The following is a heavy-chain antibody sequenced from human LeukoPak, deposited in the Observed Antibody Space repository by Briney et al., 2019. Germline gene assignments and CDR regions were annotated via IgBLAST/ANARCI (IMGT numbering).Heavy chain of an antibody. CDR1: GGSISSYY. V-gene: IGHV4-4*07. Sequence: SETLSLTCTVSGGSISSYYWSWIRQPAGKGLEWIGRIYTNGSTNYNPSLKSRVTMSVDTSKNQFSLKLSSVTAADTAVYYCARSLGYYYDSSGSWFDPWGQGTLVTVSS. CDR2: IYTNGST. D-gene: IGHD3-22*01. J-gene: IGHJ5*02. CDR3: ARSLGYYYDSSGSWFDP.